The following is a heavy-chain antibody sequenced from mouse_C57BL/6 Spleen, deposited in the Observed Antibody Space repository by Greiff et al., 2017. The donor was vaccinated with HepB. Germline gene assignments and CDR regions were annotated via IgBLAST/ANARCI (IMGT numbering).Heavy chain of an antibody. V-gene: IGHV2-9-1*01. CDR3: ARTGVVATRDYAMDY. CDR1: GFSLTSYA. J-gene: IGHJ4*01. D-gene: IGHD1-1*01. CDR2: IWTGGGT. Sequence: VKLMESGPGLVAPSQSLSITCTVSGFSLTSYAISWVRQPPGKGLEWLGVIWTGGGTNYNSALKSRLSISKDNSKSQVFLKMNSLQTDDTARYYCARTGVVATRDYAMDYWGQGTSVTVSS.